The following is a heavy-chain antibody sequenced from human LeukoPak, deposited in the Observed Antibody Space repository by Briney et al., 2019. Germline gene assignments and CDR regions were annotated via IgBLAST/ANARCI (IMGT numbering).Heavy chain of an antibody. V-gene: IGHV3-23*01. D-gene: IGHD7-27*01. CDR1: GFTFSSYA. CDR3: AKDTLRMGIAGFDY. Sequence: PGGSLRLSCAASGFTFSSYAMSWVRQAPGKGLEWVSSISGSGGYTYYADSVKGRFTISRDNSKNTLYLQMNSLTAEDTAVYYYAKDTLRMGIAGFDYWGQGTLVTVSS. J-gene: IGHJ4*02. CDR2: ISGSGGYT.